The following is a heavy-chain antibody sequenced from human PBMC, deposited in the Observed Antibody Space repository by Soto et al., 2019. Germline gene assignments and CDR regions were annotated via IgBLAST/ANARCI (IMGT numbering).Heavy chain of an antibody. D-gene: IGHD6-19*01. Sequence: PGGSPRRSCAGAEFTVGDYALSWFRQAPEMGLEWVGFISKSTFGWTTAYAPSLKGRFTTSRDDSKRIVYLQMINLRTEDTGTYYCASWNGWPVDWWGEGTLVTVSS. V-gene: IGHV3-49*03. CDR2: ISKSTFGWTT. CDR3: ASWNGWPVDW. J-gene: IGHJ4*01. CDR1: EFTVGDYA.